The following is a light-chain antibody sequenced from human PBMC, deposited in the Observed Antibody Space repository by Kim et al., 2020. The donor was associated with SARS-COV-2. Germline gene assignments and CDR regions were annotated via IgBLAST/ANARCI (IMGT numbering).Light chain of an antibody. CDR1: QGSSCY. V-gene: IGKV1-8*01. J-gene: IGKJ1*01. Sequence: ADTRDRVTITSRASQGSSCYLAWYQQKPRKAPKHLIYAASTLQSGGPSRFSGSGSGTDFTHTISCLQSEDFATYYCQQYYSYPRAFGQGTKVDIK. CDR3: QQYYSYPRA. CDR2: AAS.